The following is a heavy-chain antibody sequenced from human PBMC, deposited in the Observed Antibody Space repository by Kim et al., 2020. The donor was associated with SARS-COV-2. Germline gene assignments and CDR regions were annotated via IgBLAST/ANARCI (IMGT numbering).Heavy chain of an antibody. Sequence: ADSGKRPFTIYRDNSKNTLSLQMNSLRAEDTAVYYCARDRYGPGFYYFDYWGQGTLVTVSS. D-gene: IGHD5-18*01. V-gene: IGHV3-33*01. J-gene: IGHJ4*02. CDR3: ARDRYGPGFYYFDY.